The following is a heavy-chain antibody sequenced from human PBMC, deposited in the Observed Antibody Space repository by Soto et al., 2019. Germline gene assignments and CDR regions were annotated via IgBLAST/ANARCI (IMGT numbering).Heavy chain of an antibody. CDR2: IDWDDDK. D-gene: IGHD3-22*01. CDR1: GFSLSTSGMC. V-gene: IGHV2-70*01. J-gene: IGHJ4*02. CDR3: ARTYYYDSSGYYSYYFDY. Sequence: SGRTLVNPTQTLTLTCTFSGFSLSTSGMCVSWIRQPPGKALEWLALIDWDDDKYYSTSLKTRLTICKDTSKNQVVLTMTNMDPVDTATYYCARTYYYDSSGYYSYYFDYWGQGTLVTVSS.